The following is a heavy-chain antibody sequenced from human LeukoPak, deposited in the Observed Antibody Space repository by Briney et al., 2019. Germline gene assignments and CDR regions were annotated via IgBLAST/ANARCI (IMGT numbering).Heavy chain of an antibody. D-gene: IGHD2-15*01. J-gene: IGHJ6*03. CDR3: ARGYCSGGSCYYIYYYYYYYMDV. CDR2: IKQDGSEK. Sequence: GGSLRLSCAASGFTFSSYGMSWVRQAPGKGLEWVANIKQDGSEKYYVDSVKGRFTISRDNAKNSLYLQMNSLRAEDTAVYYCARGYCSGGSCYYIYYYYYYYMDVWGKGTTVTVSS. V-gene: IGHV3-7*04. CDR1: GFTFSSYG.